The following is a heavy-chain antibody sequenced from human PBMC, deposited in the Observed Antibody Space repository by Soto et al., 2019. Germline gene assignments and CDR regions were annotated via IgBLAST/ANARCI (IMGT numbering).Heavy chain of an antibody. Sequence: PVASLKISCRGSGDDFNTNWFGWVRQLPGRGLEWVGIMYPGDSDTRYNPSLQGHVTLSVDVTVSTAFLQWRSLGTSDTGMYFCARLPRDCNKTSCYYADHWGQGTQVTVSS. CDR3: ARLPRDCNKTSCYYADH. CDR1: GDDFNTNW. CDR2: MYPGDSDT. D-gene: IGHD3-3*01. J-gene: IGHJ4*02. V-gene: IGHV5-51*01.